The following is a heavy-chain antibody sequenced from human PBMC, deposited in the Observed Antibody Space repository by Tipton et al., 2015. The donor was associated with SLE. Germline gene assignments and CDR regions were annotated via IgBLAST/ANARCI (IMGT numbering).Heavy chain of an antibody. CDR3: ARSSSVRTLLWPTFAY. CDR1: GGSISSSSYY. Sequence: TLSLTCTVSGGSISSSSYYWGWIRQPPGKGLEWIGRIYYSGSSYYNPSLKSRVTISVDTSKNQLSLKLTSVTAADTAVYFCARSSSVRTLLWPTFAYWGQGTLVTVSS. CDR2: IYYSGSS. V-gene: IGHV4-39*07. D-gene: IGHD2/OR15-2a*01. J-gene: IGHJ4*02.